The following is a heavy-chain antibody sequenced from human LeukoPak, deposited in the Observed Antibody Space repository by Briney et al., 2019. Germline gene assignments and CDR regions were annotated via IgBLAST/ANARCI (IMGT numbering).Heavy chain of an antibody. D-gene: IGHD5-18*01. CDR1: GFTVSSSY. CDR2: IYSGGST. CDR3: ARDLGYGQTDY. V-gene: IGHV3-53*01. J-gene: IGHJ4*02. Sequence: PGGSLRLSCAASGFTVSSSYMSWVRQAPGEGLEWVSVIYSGGSTYYADSVKGRFTLSRDNSKNKLYFQMNSLGAEDTGVYYCARDLGYGQTDYWGQGTLVTVSS.